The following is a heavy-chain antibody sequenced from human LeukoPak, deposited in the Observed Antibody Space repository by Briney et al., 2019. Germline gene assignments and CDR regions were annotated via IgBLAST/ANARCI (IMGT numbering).Heavy chain of an antibody. Sequence: PGGSLRLSCAASGFTVSSNYMSWVRQAPGKGLEWVSAISGSGGSTYYADSVKGRFAISTDNSKNTLYLQMNSLRAEDTAVYYCAKDRSSSPYYWGQGTLVTVSS. J-gene: IGHJ4*02. CDR1: GFTVSSNY. CDR3: AKDRSSSPYY. CDR2: ISGSGGST. V-gene: IGHV3-23*01. D-gene: IGHD6-13*01.